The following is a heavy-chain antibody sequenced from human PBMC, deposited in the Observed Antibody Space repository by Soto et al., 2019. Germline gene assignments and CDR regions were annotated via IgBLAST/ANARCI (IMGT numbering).Heavy chain of an antibody. CDR3: SKGALRTLAVAGSDMAAGAFDN. V-gene: IGHV3-23*01. CDR1: GFTFSSYA. D-gene: IGHD6-19*01. Sequence: GGSLRLSCAASGFTFSSYAMSWVRQAPGKGLEWVSAISGSGGSTYYADTVKGRFTISRDNSKNTLYLQMNSLRAGDTAVYYCSKGALRTLAVAGSDMAAGAFDNWGQGTMVTVSS. CDR2: ISGSGGST. J-gene: IGHJ3*02.